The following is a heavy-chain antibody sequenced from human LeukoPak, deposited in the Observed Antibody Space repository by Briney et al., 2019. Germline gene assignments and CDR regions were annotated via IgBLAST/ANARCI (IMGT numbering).Heavy chain of an antibody. CDR3: ARDPEDYYDSSGFFDY. V-gene: IGHV4-59*01. CDR1: GGSISSYY. J-gene: IGHJ4*02. Sequence: KPSETLSLTCTVSGGSISSYYWSWIRQPPGKGLEWIGYIYYSGSTNYNPSLKSRVTISVDTSKNQFSLKLSSVTAADTAVYYCARDPEDYYDSSGFFDYWGQGTLVTVSS. CDR2: IYYSGST. D-gene: IGHD3-22*01.